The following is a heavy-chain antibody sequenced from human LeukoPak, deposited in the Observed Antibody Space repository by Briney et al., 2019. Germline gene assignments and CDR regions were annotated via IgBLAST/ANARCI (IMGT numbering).Heavy chain of an antibody. CDR1: GYTFTVYY. D-gene: IGHD6-6*01. V-gene: IGHV1-2*02. Sequence: ASVTVSCKASGYTFTVYYMHWVRQAPGQGLEWMGWINPNSGGTNYAQKFQGRVTMTRDASISTAYMELSRLRSDDTAVYYCATPIARYDAFDIWGQGTMVTVSS. J-gene: IGHJ3*02. CDR2: INPNSGGT. CDR3: ATPIARYDAFDI.